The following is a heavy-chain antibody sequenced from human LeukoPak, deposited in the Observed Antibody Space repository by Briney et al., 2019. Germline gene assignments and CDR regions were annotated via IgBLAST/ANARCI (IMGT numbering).Heavy chain of an antibody. J-gene: IGHJ4*02. V-gene: IGHV1-58*02. CDR1: GFTFTSSA. D-gene: IGHD2-2*01. Sequence: TSVKVSCKASGFTFTSSAMQWVRQARGQRLEWIGWIVVGSGNTNYAQKFQERVTITRDMSTSTAYMELSSLRSEDTAVYYCAADKYCSSTSCHPYFDYRGQGTLVTVSS. CDR2: IVVGSGNT. CDR3: AADKYCSSTSCHPYFDY.